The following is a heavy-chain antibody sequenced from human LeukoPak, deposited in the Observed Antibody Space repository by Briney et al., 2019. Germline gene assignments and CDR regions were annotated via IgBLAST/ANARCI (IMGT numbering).Heavy chain of an antibody. CDR1: GFTFSSYS. CDR3: ARGDYYDSSGYGYYFDY. V-gene: IGHV3-21*01. Sequence: GGSLRPSCAASGFTFSSYSMNWVRQAPGKGLEWVSSISSSSSYIYYADSVKGRFTISRDNAKNSLYLQMNSLRAEDTAVYYCARGDYYDSSGYGYYFDYWGQGTLVTVSS. J-gene: IGHJ4*02. CDR2: ISSSSSYI. D-gene: IGHD3-22*01.